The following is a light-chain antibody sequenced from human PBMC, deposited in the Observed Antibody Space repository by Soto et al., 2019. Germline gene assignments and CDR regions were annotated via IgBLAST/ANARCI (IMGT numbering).Light chain of an antibody. Sequence: QSVLTQPPSVSAAPGQKVTISCSGSSFNIGNSYVSWYQQLPGTAPKLLIYDNNKRPSGIPDRFSGSKSGTSATLGITGLQTGDEADYYCGTWDSSLSAAVFGGGTQLT. CDR1: SFNIGNSY. CDR2: DNN. CDR3: GTWDSSLSAAV. V-gene: IGLV1-51*01. J-gene: IGLJ7*01.